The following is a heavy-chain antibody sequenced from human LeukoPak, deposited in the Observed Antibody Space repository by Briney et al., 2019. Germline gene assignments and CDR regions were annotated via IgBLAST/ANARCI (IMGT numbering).Heavy chain of an antibody. Sequence: GGSLRLSCAASGFTFSSYGMHWVRQAPGKGLEWVAVISYDGSNKYYADSVKGRFTISRDNAKNSLYLQMNSLRAEDTAVYYCARGVGLLQEGYWGQGTLVTVSS. CDR2: ISYDGSNK. D-gene: IGHD2-21*02. CDR1: GFTFSSYG. J-gene: IGHJ4*02. V-gene: IGHV3-30*03. CDR3: ARGVGLLQEGY.